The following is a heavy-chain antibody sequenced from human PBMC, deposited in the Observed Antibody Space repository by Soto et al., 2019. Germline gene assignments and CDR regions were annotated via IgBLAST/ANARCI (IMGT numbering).Heavy chain of an antibody. CDR1: GFTSSSYS. J-gene: IGHJ6*02. D-gene: IGHD5-18*01. V-gene: IGHV3-48*02. CDR3: ARDSDTAMVSGMDV. CDR2: ISSSSSTI. Sequence: GGSLRLSCAASGFTSSSYSMNWVRQAPGKGLEWVSYISSSSSTIYYADSVKGRFTISRDNAKNSLYLQMNSLRDEDTAVYYCARDSDTAMVSGMDVWGQGTTVTVSS.